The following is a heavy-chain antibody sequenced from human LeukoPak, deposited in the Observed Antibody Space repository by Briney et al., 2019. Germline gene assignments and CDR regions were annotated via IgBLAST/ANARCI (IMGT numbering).Heavy chain of an antibody. D-gene: IGHD6-13*01. V-gene: IGHV4-34*01. CDR2: INHSGST. J-gene: IGHJ4*02. CDR1: GGSFSGYY. Sequence: PSETLSLTCAVYGGSFSGYYWSWIRQPPGKGLEWIGEINHSGSTNYNPSLKSRVTISVDTSKNQFSLKLSSVTAADTAVYYCARGPIYIAAAAYFDYWGQGTLVTVSS. CDR3: ARGPIYIAAAAYFDY.